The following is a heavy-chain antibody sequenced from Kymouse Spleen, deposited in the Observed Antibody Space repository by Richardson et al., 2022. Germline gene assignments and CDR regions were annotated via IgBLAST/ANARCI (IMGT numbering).Heavy chain of an antibody. CDR3: AREITMVRGVIGAFDI. D-gene: IGHD3-10*01. J-gene: IGHJ3*02. Sequence: QVQLQQWGAGLLKPSETLSLTCAVYGGSFSGYYWSWIRQPPGKGLEWIGEINHSGSTNYNPSLKSRVTISVDTSKNQFSLKLSSVTAADTAVYYCAREITMVRGVIGAFDIWGQGTMVTVSS. CDR2: INHSGST. CDR1: GGSFSGYY. V-gene: IGHV4-34*01.